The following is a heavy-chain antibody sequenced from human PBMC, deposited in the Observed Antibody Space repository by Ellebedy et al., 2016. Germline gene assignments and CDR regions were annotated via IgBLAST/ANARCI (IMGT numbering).Heavy chain of an antibody. J-gene: IGHJ4*02. D-gene: IGHD3-9*01. CDR3: AREVRYYDILTGYSKYYFDY. V-gene: IGHV4-31*03. CDR1: GGSISSGGYY. CDR2: IYYSGST. Sequence: SETLSLXXTVSGGSISSGGYYWSWIRQHPGKGLEWIGYIYYSGSTYYNPSLKSRVTISVDTSKNQFSLKLSSVTAADTAVYYCAREVRYYDILTGYSKYYFDYWGQGTLVTVSS.